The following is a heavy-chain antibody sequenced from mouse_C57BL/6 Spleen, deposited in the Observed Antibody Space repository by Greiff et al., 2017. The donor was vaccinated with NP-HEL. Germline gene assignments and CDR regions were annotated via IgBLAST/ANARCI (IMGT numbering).Heavy chain of an antibody. Sequence: VQLQQPGAELVKPGASVKLSCKASGYTFTSYWMHWVKQSPGQGLEWIGMIHPNSGSTNYNEKFKSKATLTVDKSSSTAYMQLSSLTSEDSAVYYCARSPRQLRSTFDYWGQGTTLTVSS. CDR2: IHPNSGST. CDR3: ARSPRQLRSTFDY. CDR1: GYTFTSYW. D-gene: IGHD3-2*02. V-gene: IGHV1-64*01. J-gene: IGHJ2*01.